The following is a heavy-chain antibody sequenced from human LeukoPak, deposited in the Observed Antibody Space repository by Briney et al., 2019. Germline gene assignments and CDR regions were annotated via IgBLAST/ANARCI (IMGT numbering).Heavy chain of an antibody. J-gene: IGHJ4*02. CDR2: IYPGDSDT. D-gene: IGHD5-24*01. CDR1: GYSFTSYW. Sequence: GESLKISCKGSGYSFTSYWIGWVRQIPGKGLEWMGIIYPGDSDTRYSPSFQGQVTISADKSISTAYLQWSSLKASDTAMYYCARQPGRWLQLPYYFDYWGQGTLVTVSS. V-gene: IGHV5-51*01. CDR3: ARQPGRWLQLPYYFDY.